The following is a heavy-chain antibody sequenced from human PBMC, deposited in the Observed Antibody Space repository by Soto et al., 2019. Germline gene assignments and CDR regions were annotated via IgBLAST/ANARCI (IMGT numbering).Heavy chain of an antibody. J-gene: IGHJ4*02. CDR3: ARESLGYGSGGSCYGGAYFDY. Sequence: ASVKVSCKASGYTFTSYAMHWVRQAPGQRLEWMGWINAGNGNTKYSQKFQGRVTITRDTSASTAYMELSSLRSEDTAVYYCARESLGYGSGGSCYGGAYFDYWGQGTLVTVSS. CDR2: INAGNGNT. V-gene: IGHV1-3*01. D-gene: IGHD2-15*01. CDR1: GYTFTSYA.